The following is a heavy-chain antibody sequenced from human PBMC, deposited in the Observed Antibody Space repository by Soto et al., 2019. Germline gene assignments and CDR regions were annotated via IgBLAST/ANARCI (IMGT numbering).Heavy chain of an antibody. V-gene: IGHV3-15*07. CDR1: GFTFTNTW. CDR3: TTDWFYAIHY. CDR2: IRSKKDGGTT. J-gene: IGHJ4*02. D-gene: IGHD2-21*01. Sequence: EVQLVESGGGLVKPGGSLRLSCAASGFTFTNTWMNWVRQSPGKGLEWVGRIRSKKDGGTTDYAAPVKGRFTISRDDSKYTEYLQMNSLKTEDTAVYYCTTDWFYAIHYWGPGILVTVSS.